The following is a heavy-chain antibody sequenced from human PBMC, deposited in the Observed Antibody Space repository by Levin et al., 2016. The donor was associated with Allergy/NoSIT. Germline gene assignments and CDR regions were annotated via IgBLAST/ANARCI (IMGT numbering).Heavy chain of an antibody. Sequence: WIRQPPGKGLEWVGFIRSKAYGGTPEYAASVEGRFTITRDDSKSTAYLQMNSLKIEDTAVYYCTRCGFNWNLRWFDPWGQGTLVTVSS. CDR3: TRCGFNWNLRWFDP. V-gene: IGHV3-49*02. J-gene: IGHJ5*02. D-gene: IGHD1-7*01. CDR2: IRSKAYGGTP.